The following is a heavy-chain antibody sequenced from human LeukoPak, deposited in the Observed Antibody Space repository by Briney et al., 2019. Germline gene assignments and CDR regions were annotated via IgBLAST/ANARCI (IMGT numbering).Heavy chain of an antibody. CDR1: GFTFSSYV. Sequence: GGSLRLSCAASGFTFSSYVMSWVRQAPGKGLEWVSAISGSGGSTYYADSVKGRFTISRDNSKNTLYLQMNSLRAEDTAVYYCAKGFAVVVLVAATALSHPFDLWGQGTMVTVPS. J-gene: IGHJ3*01. CDR2: ISGSGGST. CDR3: AKGFAVVVLVAATALSHPFDL. V-gene: IGHV3-23*01. D-gene: IGHD2-15*01.